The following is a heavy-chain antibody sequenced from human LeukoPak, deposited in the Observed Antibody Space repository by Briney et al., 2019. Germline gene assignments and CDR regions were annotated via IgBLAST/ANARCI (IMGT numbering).Heavy chain of an antibody. D-gene: IGHD3-22*01. CDR1: GFIVSSNY. CDR3: ARVGNYYDNSMEGWFDP. J-gene: IGHJ5*02. Sequence: GGSLRLSCAASGFIVSSNYMSWVRQAPGKGLEWVSVIYSDDTTYYADSVKGRFTISRDNSKNTLYLQMNSLRAEDTAVYYCARVGNYYDNSMEGWFDPWGQGTLVTVSS. CDR2: IYSDDTT. V-gene: IGHV3-53*01.